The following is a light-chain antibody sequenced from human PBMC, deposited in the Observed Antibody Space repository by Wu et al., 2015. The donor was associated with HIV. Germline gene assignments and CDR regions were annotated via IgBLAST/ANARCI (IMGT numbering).Light chain of an antibody. J-gene: IGKJ1*01. CDR3: QHFGGSTMWT. V-gene: IGKV3-20*01. CDR2: DTS. Sequence: EIVLTQSPGTLSLSPGERATLSCRASQSVSNSYLAWYQQKPGQAPRLLIYDTSSRATGIPDRFSGRGSGTDFTLIINRLEPEDFAVYYCQHFGGSTMWTFGQGTKVEIK. CDR1: QSVSNSY.